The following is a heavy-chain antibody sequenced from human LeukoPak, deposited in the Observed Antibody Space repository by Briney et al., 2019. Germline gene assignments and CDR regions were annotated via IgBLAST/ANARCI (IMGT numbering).Heavy chain of an antibody. V-gene: IGHV3-21*01. CDR1: GFTFSSYS. J-gene: IGHJ5*02. CDR3: ARDSIAARITGWFDP. CDR2: ISSSSSYI. Sequence: PGGSLRLSCAASGFTFSSYSMNWVRQAPGKGLEWVSSISSSSSYIYYADSVKGRFTISRDNAKNSLYLQMNSLRAEDTAVYYCARDSIAARITGWFDPWGRGTLVTVSS. D-gene: IGHD6-6*01.